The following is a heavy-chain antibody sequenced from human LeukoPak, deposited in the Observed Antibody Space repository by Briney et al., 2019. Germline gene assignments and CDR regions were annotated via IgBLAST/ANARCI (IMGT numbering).Heavy chain of an antibody. V-gene: IGHV4-39*01. D-gene: IGHD1-26*01. CDR3: ARHVGPRYSGSSQFDY. CDR2: IYYSGST. CDR1: GFTFSSYSMN. J-gene: IGHJ4*02. Sequence: GSLRLSCAASGFTFSSYSMNWVRQPPGKGLEWIGTIYYSGSTYYNPSLKSRVTISVDTSKNQFSLKLSSVTAADTAVYYCARHVGPRYSGSSQFDYWGQGTLVTVSS.